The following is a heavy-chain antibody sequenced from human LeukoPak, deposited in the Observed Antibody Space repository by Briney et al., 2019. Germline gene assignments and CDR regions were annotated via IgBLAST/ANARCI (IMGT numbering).Heavy chain of an antibody. CDR1: GGSISSSSYY. CDR2: ICYSGST. CDR3: XRHFDYSFDY. Sequence: SETLSLTCTVSGGSISSSSYYWGWIRQPPGKGLEWIGSICYSGSTYYNPSLKSRVTISVDTSKNQFSLKLSSVTAADTAVYXXXRHFDYSFDYWGQGTLVTVSS. J-gene: IGHJ4*02. V-gene: IGHV4-39*01.